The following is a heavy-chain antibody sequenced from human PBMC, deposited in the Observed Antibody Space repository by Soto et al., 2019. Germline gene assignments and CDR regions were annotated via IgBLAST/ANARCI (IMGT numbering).Heavy chain of an antibody. Sequence: EVQLLESGGGLVQPGGSLRLSCAASGFTFSSYAMSWVRQTPGKGLEWVSAISGSGDSTYYADSVKGRFTISRDNSKNTLYLQVNSRRAEDTAVYYCANLNWGSDNWFDPWGQGTLVTVSS. D-gene: IGHD3-16*01. CDR1: GFTFSSYA. CDR2: ISGSGDST. J-gene: IGHJ5*02. V-gene: IGHV3-23*01. CDR3: ANLNWGSDNWFDP.